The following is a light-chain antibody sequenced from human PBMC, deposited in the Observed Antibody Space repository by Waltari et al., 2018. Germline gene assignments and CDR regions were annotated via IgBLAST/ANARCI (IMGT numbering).Light chain of an antibody. CDR2: DAS. J-gene: IGKJ1*01. CDR3: QQRSSWPWT. V-gene: IGKV3-11*01. Sequence: EIVLTQSPATLSLSPRERASLSCRASQSVRTYLAWYQQKSGQAPRLLIYDASNRDNGIPARFSGSGSGTDFTLTISSLESEDFAVYYCQQRSSWPWTFGQGTKVEVK. CDR1: QSVRTY.